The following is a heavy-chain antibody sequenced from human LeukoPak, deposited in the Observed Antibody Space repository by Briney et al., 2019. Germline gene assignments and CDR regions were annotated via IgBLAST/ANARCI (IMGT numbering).Heavy chain of an antibody. D-gene: IGHD3-3*01. CDR3: AREPPRDFWSGQDSYFDY. CDR2: ISSSSSTI. J-gene: IGHJ4*02. V-gene: IGHV3-48*04. CDR1: GFTFSSYS. Sequence: GGSLKLSCAASGFTFSSYSMNWVRPAPGKGLEWVSYISSSSSTIYYADSVKGRFTISRDNAKNSLYLQMNSLRAEDTAVYYCAREPPRDFWSGQDSYFDYWGQGTLVTVSS.